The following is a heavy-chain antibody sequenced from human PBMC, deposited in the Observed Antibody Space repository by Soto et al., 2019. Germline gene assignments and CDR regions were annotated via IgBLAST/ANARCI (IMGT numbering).Heavy chain of an antibody. V-gene: IGHV3-74*01. Sequence: EVKLVESGGGLAQPGGSLRLSCAASGFTFSNYWMYWVRQAPGQGLVWVSRINSDGSVSRYADSVKGRLTISRDNFKNALYLQMNSLRVEDTAVYYCARGDCVGGSCYSLAGSFYYYMDVWGKGTTVTVFS. D-gene: IGHD2-15*01. CDR1: GFTFSNYW. J-gene: IGHJ6*03. CDR2: INSDGSVS. CDR3: ARGDCVGGSCYSLAGSFYYYMDV.